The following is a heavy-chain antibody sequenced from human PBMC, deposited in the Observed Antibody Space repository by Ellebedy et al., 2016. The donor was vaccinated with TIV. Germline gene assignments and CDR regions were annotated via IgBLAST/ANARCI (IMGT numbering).Heavy chain of an antibody. CDR2: ISGSGGDT. CDR1: GFTFSSYA. Sequence: GESLKISXAASGFTFSSYAMSWVRQALGKGLEWVSAISGSGGDTYYADSVKGRFTISRDNSKNTLYLQMNSLRAEDTAVYYCAKGEQWLDAAYWGQGTLVTVSS. J-gene: IGHJ4*02. V-gene: IGHV3-23*01. CDR3: AKGEQWLDAAY. D-gene: IGHD6-19*01.